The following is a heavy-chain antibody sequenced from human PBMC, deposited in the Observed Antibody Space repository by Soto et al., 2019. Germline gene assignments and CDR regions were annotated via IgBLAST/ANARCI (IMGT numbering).Heavy chain of an antibody. CDR2: IYNDGTT. J-gene: IGHJ6*02. CDR1: GLSVRNNY. Sequence: EVQLGESGGGSIQPGGALRLSCTASGLSVRNNYMSWVRQAPGMVLAWVSVIYNDGTTYYADSVKGRFTISRDTSKNTLSLHMDSLRADVTAVSSWVRPLASGRNYRMDVWGQGTLVTVSS. CDR3: VRPLASGRNYRMDV. V-gene: IGHV3-53*01. D-gene: IGHD3-10*01.